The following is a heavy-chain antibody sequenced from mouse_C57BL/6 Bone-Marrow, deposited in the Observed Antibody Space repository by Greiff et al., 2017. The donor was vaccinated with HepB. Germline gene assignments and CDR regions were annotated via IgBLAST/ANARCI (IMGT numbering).Heavy chain of an antibody. CDR1: GFTFSSYA. CDR3: ARENYSNSYAMDY. CDR2: ISDGGSYT. J-gene: IGHJ4*01. D-gene: IGHD2-5*01. Sequence: EVHLVESGGGLVKPGGSLKLSCAASGFTFSSYAMSWVRQTPEKRLEWVATISDGGSYTYYPDNVKGRFTITRDNAKNNLYLQMSHLKSEDTAMYYCARENYSNSYAMDYWGQGTSVTVSS. V-gene: IGHV5-4*01.